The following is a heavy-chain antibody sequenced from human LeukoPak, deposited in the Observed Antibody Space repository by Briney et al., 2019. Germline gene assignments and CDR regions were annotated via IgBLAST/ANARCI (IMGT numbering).Heavy chain of an antibody. CDR1: GGSISSSDW. D-gene: IGHD3-22*01. Sequence: PSETLSLTCAVSGGSISSSDWWSWVRQPPGKGLEWIGEIYHSGSTNYNPSLKSRVTISVDKSKNQSSLNLSSVTAADTAVYYCARDRRYYDSSAYIRGFDYWGQGTLVTVSS. CDR2: IYHSGST. CDR3: ARDRRYYDSSAYIRGFDY. J-gene: IGHJ4*02. V-gene: IGHV4-4*02.